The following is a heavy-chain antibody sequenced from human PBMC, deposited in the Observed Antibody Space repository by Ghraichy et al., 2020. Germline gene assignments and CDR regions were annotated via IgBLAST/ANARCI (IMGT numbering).Heavy chain of an antibody. CDR2: TYYRSRWYN. CDR1: GDSLSSNSAA. V-gene: IGHV6-1*01. Sequence: SQTLSLTCAISGDSLSSNSAAWNWIRQSPSRGLEWLGKTYYRSRWYNDYAVSVKSRITIKPDTSKNQFSLQLNSVTPKDTAVYFCARGLLLWFGELWAFDIWGQGTMVTVSS. D-gene: IGHD3-10*01. CDR3: ARGLLLWFGELWAFDI. J-gene: IGHJ3*02.